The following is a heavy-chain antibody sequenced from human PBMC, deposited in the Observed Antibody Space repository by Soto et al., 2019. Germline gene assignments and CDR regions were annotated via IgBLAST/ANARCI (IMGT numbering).Heavy chain of an antibody. J-gene: IGHJ4*02. D-gene: IGHD3-3*01. CDR1: GYTLTELS. V-gene: IGHV1-24*01. CDR3: ATLSANDFWSGYYEY. Sequence: SVKVSCKVSGYTLTELSMHWVRQAPGKGLEWMGGFDPEDGETIYAQKFQGRVTMTEDTSTDTAYMELSSLRSEDTAVYYCATLSANDFWSGYYEYWGQGTLVTVSS. CDR2: FDPEDGET.